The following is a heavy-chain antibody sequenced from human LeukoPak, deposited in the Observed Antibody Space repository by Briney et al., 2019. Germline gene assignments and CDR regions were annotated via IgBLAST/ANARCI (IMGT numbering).Heavy chain of an antibody. CDR3: ARSSRYDIWTGYPY. CDR1: GYTFTGYY. J-gene: IGHJ4*02. D-gene: IGHD3-9*01. V-gene: IGHV1-2*02. Sequence: GASVKVSCKAPGYTFTGYYIDWVRQSPGQGLEWMGWINANSGGTNYAQKFQGRVTMTRDTSISTAYMELSRLRSDDTAVYYCARSSRYDIWTGYPYWGQGTLVTVSP. CDR2: INANSGGT.